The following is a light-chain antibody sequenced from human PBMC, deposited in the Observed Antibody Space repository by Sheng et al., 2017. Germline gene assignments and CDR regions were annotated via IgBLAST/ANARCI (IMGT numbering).Light chain of an antibody. CDR2: RAS. J-gene: IGKJ4*02. CDR1: QSISSW. CDR3: QQSLAYPIT. V-gene: IGKV1-5*03. Sequence: DIQMTQSPSTLSASVGDRVTLTCRASQSISSWLAWYQQRPGKAPKLLIYRASSLESGVPSRFSGSGSGTEFTLTISSLQPDDFASYYCQQSLAYPITFGGGTKVEVK.